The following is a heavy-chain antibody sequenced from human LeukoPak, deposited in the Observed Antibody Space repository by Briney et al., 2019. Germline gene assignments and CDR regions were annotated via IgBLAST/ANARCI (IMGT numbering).Heavy chain of an antibody. J-gene: IGHJ3*01. Sequence: SETLSLACNVSGGSIGGHTFYWDWIRQPPGKGLEWIATIYYNGNTFYNPSHKSRVAITIDMSKSQFSLNLSSVSAADTAVYYCARLTALAGHRGAFDVWGPGTMVTVSS. CDR2: IYYNGNT. CDR3: ARLTALAGHRGAFDV. V-gene: IGHV4-39*01. CDR1: GGSIGGHTFY. D-gene: IGHD6-19*01.